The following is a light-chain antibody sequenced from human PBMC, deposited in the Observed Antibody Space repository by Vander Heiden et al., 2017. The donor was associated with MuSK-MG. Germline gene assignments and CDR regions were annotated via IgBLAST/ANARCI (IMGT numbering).Light chain of an antibody. V-gene: IGKV1-6*02. CDR3: RQDYNYPWT. CDR1: QGIRND. Sequence: AIQMTQSPSSLSASVGDRVTITCRASQGIRNDLGWYQQKPGKAPKLLIYASSLQSGVPSRFSGSGSGTDFTLTISGLQPEDFATYYCRQDYNYPWTFGQGTKVEIK. J-gene: IGKJ1*01. CDR2: AS.